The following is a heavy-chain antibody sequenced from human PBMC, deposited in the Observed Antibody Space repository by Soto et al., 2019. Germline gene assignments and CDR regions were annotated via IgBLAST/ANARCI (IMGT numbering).Heavy chain of an antibody. CDR2: FIPIFGTT. J-gene: IGHJ4*02. V-gene: IGHV1-69*01. Sequence: QVHPVQSGAEVKKPGASVKVSCKASGGTFSSYAISWVRQAPGQGLEWMGGFIPIFGTTTYAQKFQGRVTITADESTSTAYMELSSLRSEDTAVYYCTRDRGRRYNDGRGYYYSAYWGQGTLVTVSS. D-gene: IGHD3-22*01. CDR1: GGTFSSYA. CDR3: TRDRGRRYNDGRGYYYSAY.